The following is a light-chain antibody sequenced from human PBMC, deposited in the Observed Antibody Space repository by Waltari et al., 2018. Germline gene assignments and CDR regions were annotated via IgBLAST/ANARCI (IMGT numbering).Light chain of an antibody. CDR1: SSDVGGYKY. CDR2: EVS. V-gene: IGLV2-14*01. CDR3: SSYTSSSTLVI. J-gene: IGLJ2*01. Sequence: QSALTQPASVSGSPGQSITISCTGTSSDVGGYKYVSWYQQHPGKAPKVMIYEVSNRPSGVSNRFSGSKSGNTASLTISGLQVEDEADYYCSSYTSSSTLVIFGGGTKLTVL.